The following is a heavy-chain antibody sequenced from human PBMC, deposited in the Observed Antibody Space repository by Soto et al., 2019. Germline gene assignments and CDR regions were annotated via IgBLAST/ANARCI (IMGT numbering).Heavy chain of an antibody. V-gene: IGHV4-59*01. CDR1: GGSISSYY. CDR3: ARVPYGDSEPFDY. Sequence: PSETLSLTCTVSGGSISSYYWSWIRQPPGKGLEWIGYIYYSGSTNYNPSLKSRVTISVDTSKNQFSLKLSSVTAADTAVYYCARVPYGDSEPFDYWGQGTLVTVSS. D-gene: IGHD4-17*01. CDR2: IYYSGST. J-gene: IGHJ4*02.